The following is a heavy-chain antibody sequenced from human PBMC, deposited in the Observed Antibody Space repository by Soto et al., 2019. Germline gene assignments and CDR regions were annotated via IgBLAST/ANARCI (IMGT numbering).Heavy chain of an antibody. CDR1: GFTFSSYA. D-gene: IGHD1-26*01. J-gene: IGHJ5*02. V-gene: IGHV3-23*01. CDR2: ITGSGAGS. CDR3: PEAYSNTCDHDWFDP. Sequence: EVQLLESGGGLLQPGGSLRLSCAASGFTFSSYAMNWVRQAPGKGLEWVSGITGSGAGSYYSDSVKGRFTISRDNSKNTLYLKRNSLRAEATDVYYCPEAYSNTCDHDWFDPWSHGSLVTVSS.